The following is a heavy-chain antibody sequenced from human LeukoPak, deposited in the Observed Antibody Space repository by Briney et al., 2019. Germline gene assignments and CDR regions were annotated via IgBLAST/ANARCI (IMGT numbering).Heavy chain of an antibody. CDR1: GFTSSVYA. Sequence: GGSLRLSCAASGFTSSVYAMHWVRQPPGKGLEWVAFLRFDGSSEKYADSVKGRFTISRDKSKNTLYLQMNSLRAEDTAVYYCARDPNGDYIGAFDMCGQGTKVTVSS. V-gene: IGHV3-30*02. CDR3: ARDPNGDYIGAFDM. CDR2: LRFDGSSE. J-gene: IGHJ3*02. D-gene: IGHD4-17*01.